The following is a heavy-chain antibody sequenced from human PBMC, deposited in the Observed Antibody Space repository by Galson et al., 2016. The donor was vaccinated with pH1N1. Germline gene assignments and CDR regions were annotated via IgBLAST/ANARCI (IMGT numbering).Heavy chain of an antibody. V-gene: IGHV3-11*06. D-gene: IGHD5-24*01. Sequence: SLRLSCAASGFDLRNFDMSWVRQPPGKGLEWISYIHSSGNPTNYPDSVRGRFTISRDNAKNSLYLQIDSLKAEDTAIYYCVRETRDGHNYGNFDYWGQGTLVTVSS. CDR1: GFDLRNFD. CDR2: IHSSGNPT. CDR3: VRETRDGHNYGNFDY. J-gene: IGHJ4*02.